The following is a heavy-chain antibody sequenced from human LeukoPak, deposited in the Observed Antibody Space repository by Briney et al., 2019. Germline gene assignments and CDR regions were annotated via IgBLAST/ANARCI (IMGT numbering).Heavy chain of an antibody. V-gene: IGHV4-61*02. Sequence: PSQTLSLTCTVSGGSISSGSYYWSWLRQPAGKGLEWIGRIYTSGSTNYNPSLKSRVTISVNTSKNQFSLKLSSVPAADTAVYYCARGRTTVTLDYWGQGTLVTVSS. J-gene: IGHJ4*02. CDR1: GGSISSGSYY. CDR3: ARGRTTVTLDY. D-gene: IGHD4-17*01. CDR2: IYTSGST.